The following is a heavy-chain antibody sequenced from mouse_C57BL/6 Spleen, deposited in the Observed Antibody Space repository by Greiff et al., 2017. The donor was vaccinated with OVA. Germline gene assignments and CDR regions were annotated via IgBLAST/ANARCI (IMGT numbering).Heavy chain of an antibody. V-gene: IGHV1-22*01. CDR3: AEGRFPWFAY. Sequence: VQLKQSGPELVKPGASVKMSCKASGYTFTDYNMHWVKQSHGKSLEWIGYINPNNGGTSYNQKFKGKATLTVNKSSSTAYMELRSLTSEDSAVYYCAEGRFPWFAYWGQGTLVTVSA. J-gene: IGHJ3*01. CDR2: INPNNGGT. CDR1: GYTFTDYN.